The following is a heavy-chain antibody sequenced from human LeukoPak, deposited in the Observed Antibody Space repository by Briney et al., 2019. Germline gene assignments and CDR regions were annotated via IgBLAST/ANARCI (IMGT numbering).Heavy chain of an antibody. V-gene: IGHV4-38-2*02. Sequence: SETLSLTCTVSGGSISSYYWGWIRQPPGKGLEWIGSIYHSGSTYYNPSLKSRVTISVDTSKNQFSLKLSSVTAADTAVYYCALSSSWSGFVAFDIWGQGTMVTVPS. J-gene: IGHJ3*02. CDR3: ALSSSWSGFVAFDI. CDR1: GGSISSYY. D-gene: IGHD6-13*01. CDR2: IYHSGST.